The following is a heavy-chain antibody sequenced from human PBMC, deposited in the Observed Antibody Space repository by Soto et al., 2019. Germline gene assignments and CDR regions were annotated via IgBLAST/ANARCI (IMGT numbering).Heavy chain of an antibody. CDR2: IWHDGSKK. J-gene: IGHJ4*02. CDR3: ASQAFDY. Sequence: PGGSLRLSVAASGFTFSSYGLQWVRQATGKGLEWLGLIWHDGSKKYYADSVGGRFTISREDSKNTLYLQVNSLRAEDAAVYYCASQAFDYWGQGTLVTVSS. V-gene: IGHV3-33*01. CDR1: GFTFSSYG.